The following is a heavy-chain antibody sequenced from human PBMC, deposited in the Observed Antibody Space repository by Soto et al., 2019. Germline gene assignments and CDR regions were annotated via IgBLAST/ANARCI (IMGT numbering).Heavy chain of an antibody. CDR1: GGSISSSSYY. CDR3: ARFYYYGSGSYYRALDY. Sequence: SETLSLTCTVSGGSISSSSYYWGWIRQPPGKGLEWIGSIYYSGSTYYNPSLKSRVPISVDTSKNQFSLKLSSVTAADTAVYYCARFYYYGSGSYYRALDYWGQGTLVTVSS. J-gene: IGHJ4*02. CDR2: IYYSGST. D-gene: IGHD3-10*01. V-gene: IGHV4-39*01.